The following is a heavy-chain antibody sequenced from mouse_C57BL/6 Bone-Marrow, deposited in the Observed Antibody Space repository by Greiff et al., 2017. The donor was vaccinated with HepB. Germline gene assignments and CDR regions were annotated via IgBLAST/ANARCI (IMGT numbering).Heavy chain of an antibody. Sequence: VQLQQSGPELVKPGASVKISCKASGYSFTGYYMNWVKQSPEKSLEWIGEINPSTGGTTYNQKFKAKATLTVDKSSSTAYMQLKSLTSEDSAVYYCARPYLLWLRRYFDVWGTGTTVTVSS. CDR2: INPSTGGT. CDR3: ARPYLLWLRRYFDV. V-gene: IGHV1-42*01. J-gene: IGHJ1*03. CDR1: GYSFTGYY. D-gene: IGHD2-2*01.